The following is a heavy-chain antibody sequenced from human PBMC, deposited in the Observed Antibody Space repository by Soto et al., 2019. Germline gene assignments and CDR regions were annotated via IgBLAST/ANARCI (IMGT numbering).Heavy chain of an antibody. CDR3: ARGVIDCTNGVCYYYYGMDV. CDR1: GGSISSYY. V-gene: IGHV4-59*01. Sequence: SETLSLTCTVSGGSISSYYWSWIRQPPGKGLEWIGYIYYSGSTNYNPSLKSRVTISVDTSKNQFSLKLSSVTAADTAVYYCARGVIDCTNGVCYYYYGMDVWGQGTTVT. D-gene: IGHD2-8*01. J-gene: IGHJ6*02. CDR2: IYYSGST.